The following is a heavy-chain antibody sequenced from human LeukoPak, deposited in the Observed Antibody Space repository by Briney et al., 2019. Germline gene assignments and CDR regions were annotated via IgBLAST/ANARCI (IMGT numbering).Heavy chain of an antibody. CDR2: IYTSGST. D-gene: IGHD2-2*02. CDR1: GGSISSGSYY. J-gene: IGHJ6*03. CDR3: ARVVPAAIRGPYYYYYYMDV. V-gene: IGHV4-61*02. Sequence: PSETLSLTXTVSGGSISSGSYYWSWIRQPAGKGLEWIGRIYTSGSTNYNPSLKSRVTISVDTSKNQFSLKLSSVTAADTAVYYCARVVPAAIRGPYYYYYYMDVWGKGTTVTVSS.